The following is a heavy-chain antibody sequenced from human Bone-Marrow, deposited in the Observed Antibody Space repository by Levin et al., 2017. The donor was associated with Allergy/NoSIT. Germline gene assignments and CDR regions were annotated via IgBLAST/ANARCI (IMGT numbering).Heavy chain of an antibody. V-gene: IGHV3-15*01. J-gene: IGHJ6*02. Sequence: PGGSLRLSCRASGFAFNKAWMSWVRQVPGKGLEWVARIKNTTDGGTTHYAAPVKGRFTISRSDSKTTLYLQMNRLKTEDTAVYYCTTDIRPVNQGFSYYYYYGMDVWGQGTTVTVSS. CDR1: GFAFNKAW. CDR3: TTDIRPVNQGFSYYYYYGMDV. D-gene: IGHD1-14*01. CDR2: IKNTTDGGTT.